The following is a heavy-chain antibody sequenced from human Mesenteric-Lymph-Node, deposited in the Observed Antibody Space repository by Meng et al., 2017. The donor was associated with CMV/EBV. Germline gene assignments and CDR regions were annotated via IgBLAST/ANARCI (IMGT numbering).Heavy chain of an antibody. D-gene: IGHD2-21*02. CDR2: VIPIVTTT. CDR3: ASGVSDWYEFEVYQ. J-gene: IGHJ4*02. CDR1: GGTFSRYN. Sequence: ASGGTFSRYNISRVRQAPGQGLGWMGRVIPIVTTTKYAQNLQGRVTIIADKSTSTAYMELSSLRSEDTAVYYCASGVSDWYEFEVYQWGQGTLVTVSS. V-gene: IGHV1-69*08.